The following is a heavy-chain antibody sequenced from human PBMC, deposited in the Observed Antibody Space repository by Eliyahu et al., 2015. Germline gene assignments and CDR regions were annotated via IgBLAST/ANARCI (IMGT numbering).Heavy chain of an antibody. V-gene: IGHV3-9*01. CDR2: ISWNSGTV. J-gene: IGHJ4*02. Sequence: VQLVESGGGLVQPGRSLRLSCXASGFTXXXYAMHWVRQAPGKGLEWVSGISWNSGTVGYADSVKGRFTISRDXAKNSLYLQMXSPRTEDTALYYCAKDIHYDSSVSKAFDYWGQGTLVTVSS. CDR3: AKDIHYDSSVSKAFDY. CDR1: GFTXXXYA. D-gene: IGHD3-22*01.